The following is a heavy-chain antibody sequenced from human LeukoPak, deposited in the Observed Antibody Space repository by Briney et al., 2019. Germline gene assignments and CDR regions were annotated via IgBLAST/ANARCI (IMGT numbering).Heavy chain of an antibody. D-gene: IGHD2-2*01. V-gene: IGHV4-39*01. Sequence: GSLRLSCAASGFTFSSYEMNWVRHPPGKGLEWMGSIHYSGSTYYNPSLKSRVTIPVDMSKNQFSLKLSSVTAADTAVYYCARSYCSSSCYAVGAFDIWGQGTVVTVSS. CDR3: ARSYCSSSCYAVGAFDI. CDR1: GFTFSSYE. CDR2: IHYSGST. J-gene: IGHJ3*02.